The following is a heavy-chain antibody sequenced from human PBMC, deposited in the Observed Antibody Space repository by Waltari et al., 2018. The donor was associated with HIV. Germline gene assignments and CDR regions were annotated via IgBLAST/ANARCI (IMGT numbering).Heavy chain of an antibody. CDR2: MKPNCGNT. CDR3: ARVYYDSSGYYGAAGY. J-gene: IGHJ4*02. CDR1: GYTFTSYD. D-gene: IGHD3-22*01. Sequence: QVQLVQSGAAVKKPGASVKVSCKASGYTFTSYDINWVRQATGQGLEWMGWMKPNCGNTGYDKKFQGRGTMTRNTSISTAFMEVSSMRSEDTAVYYCARVYYDSSGYYGAAGYWGQGTLVTVSS. V-gene: IGHV1-8*01.